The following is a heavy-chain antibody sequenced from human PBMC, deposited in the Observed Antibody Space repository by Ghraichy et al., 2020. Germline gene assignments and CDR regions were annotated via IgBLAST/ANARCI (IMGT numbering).Heavy chain of an antibody. J-gene: IGHJ4*02. D-gene: IGHD2-8*02. CDR3: AREDCTSESCDFSND. Sequence: ASVKVSCKTSAYTFRSYGFSWVRQAPGQGLEWVGWISGRNGDKKYGQKFQGRVTMTADTSTGTAYMEMRSLSSDDTAMYYCAREDCTSESCDFSNDWGQGTPVTGSS. CDR1: AYTFRSYG. CDR2: ISGRNGDK. V-gene: IGHV1-18*01.